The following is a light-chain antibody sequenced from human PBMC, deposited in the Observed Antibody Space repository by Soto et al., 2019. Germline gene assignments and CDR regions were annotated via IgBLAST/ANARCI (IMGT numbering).Light chain of an antibody. CDR1: SSDVGGYNY. CDR2: EVN. Sequence: QSALAQPPSASGSPGQSVTISCTGTSSDVGGYNYVSWYQQHPGKAPKLMIYEVNKRPSGVPDRFSGSKSGNTASLTVSGRQPEDEDDYYCSTYAGSNNSVFGTGTKGTVL. J-gene: IGLJ1*01. V-gene: IGLV2-8*01. CDR3: STYAGSNNSV.